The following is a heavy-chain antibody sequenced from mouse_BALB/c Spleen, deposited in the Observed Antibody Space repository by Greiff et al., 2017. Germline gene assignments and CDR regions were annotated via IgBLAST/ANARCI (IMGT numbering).Heavy chain of an antibody. J-gene: IGHJ4*01. CDR3: ARGYDGYYYAMDY. D-gene: IGHD2-3*01. CDR2: INPGSGGT. V-gene: IGHV1-54*01. Sequence: QVQLQQSGAELVRPGTSVKVSCKASGYAFTNYLIEWVKQRPGQGLEWIGVINPGSGGTNYNEKFKGKATLTADKSSSTAYMQLSSLTSDDSAVYFCARGYDGYYYAMDYWGQGTSVTVSS. CDR1: GYAFTNYL.